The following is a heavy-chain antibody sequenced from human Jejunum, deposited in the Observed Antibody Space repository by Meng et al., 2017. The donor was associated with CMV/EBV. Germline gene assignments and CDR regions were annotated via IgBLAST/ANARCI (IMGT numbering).Heavy chain of an antibody. Sequence: TFSGGSVSRDHYYWGWSRQPQGKGLEWIGYTGNTNYNPSLMRRVTISTDASKHQFSLRLTSVTTADTAVYYCARGWAEYRFSGAMDVWGRGTPVTVSS. CDR3: ARGWAEYRFSGAMDV. V-gene: IGHV4-61*01. CDR1: GGSVSRDHYY. CDR2: YTGNT. D-gene: IGHD3-3*01. J-gene: IGHJ6*02.